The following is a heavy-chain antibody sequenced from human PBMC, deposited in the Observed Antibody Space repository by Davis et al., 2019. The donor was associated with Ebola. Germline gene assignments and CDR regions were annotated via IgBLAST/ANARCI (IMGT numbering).Heavy chain of an antibody. D-gene: IGHD3-22*01. CDR1: GFTFSSYG. Sequence: PGGSLRLSCEASGFTFSSYGMHWVRQAPGKGLEWVSTVRGSGTNTYYAESVRGRFTISRDNSNNTVYLQLTSLRAEDTATYFCAKCRFDSSAYPNPYFDQWGQGTLVVVSS. J-gene: IGHJ4*02. V-gene: IGHV3-23*01. CDR3: AKCRFDSSAYPNPYFDQ. CDR2: VRGSGTNT.